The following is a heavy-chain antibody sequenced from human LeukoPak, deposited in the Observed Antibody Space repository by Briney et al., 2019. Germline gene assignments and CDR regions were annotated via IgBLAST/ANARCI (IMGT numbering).Heavy chain of an antibody. CDR3: ARAAGEDYYYMDV. J-gene: IGHJ6*03. D-gene: IGHD7-27*01. Sequence: RASVKVSFTASGYTFTSYGISWVRQAPGQGLEWMGWISAYNGNTNYAQKLQGRVTMTTDTSTSTAYMELRSLRSDDTAVYYCARAAGEDYYYMDVWGKGTTVTVSS. CDR2: ISAYNGNT. CDR1: GYTFTSYG. V-gene: IGHV1-18*01.